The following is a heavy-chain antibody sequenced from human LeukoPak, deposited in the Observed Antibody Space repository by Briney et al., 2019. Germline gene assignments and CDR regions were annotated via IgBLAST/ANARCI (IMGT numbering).Heavy chain of an antibody. Sequence: SETLSLTCTVSGSSLSSYYWSWIRQPPGKGLEWIGYIYYSGSTNYNPSLKSRVTISVDTSKNQFSLKLSSVTAADTAVYYCARVSYSSSWYAFDIWGQGTMVTVSS. CDR3: ARVSYSSSWYAFDI. CDR2: IYYSGST. CDR1: GSSLSSYY. V-gene: IGHV4-59*01. J-gene: IGHJ3*02. D-gene: IGHD6-13*01.